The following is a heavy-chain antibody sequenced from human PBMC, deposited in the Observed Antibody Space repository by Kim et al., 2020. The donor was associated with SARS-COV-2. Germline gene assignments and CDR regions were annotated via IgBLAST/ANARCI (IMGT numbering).Heavy chain of an antibody. J-gene: IGHJ4*02. D-gene: IGHD6-19*01. V-gene: IGHV4-34*01. CDR3: ARGPYSSGWYRRFDY. Sequence: PSLKSRITISVDTAKNQFSRKLSSVTAADTAVYYCARGPYSSGWYRRFDYWGQGTLVTVSS.